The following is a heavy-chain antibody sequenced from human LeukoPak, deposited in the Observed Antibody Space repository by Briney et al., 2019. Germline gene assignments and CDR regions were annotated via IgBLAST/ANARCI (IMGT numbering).Heavy chain of an antibody. Sequence: ASVKVSCKASGGTFSSYAISWVRQAPGQGLEWMGGIIPIFGTANYAQKFQGRVTVTTDESTSTAYMELSSLRSEDTAVYYCARGSQVGQLDYDFWSGYYTGFDYWGQGTLVTVSS. CDR2: IIPIFGTA. V-gene: IGHV1-69*05. J-gene: IGHJ4*02. CDR3: ARGSQVGQLDYDFWSGYYTGFDY. D-gene: IGHD3-3*01. CDR1: GGTFSSYA.